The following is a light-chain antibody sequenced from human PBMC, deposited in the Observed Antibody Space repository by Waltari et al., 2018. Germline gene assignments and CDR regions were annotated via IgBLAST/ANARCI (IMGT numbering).Light chain of an antibody. CDR2: ENS. J-gene: IGLJ2*01. Sequence: NFRLTQPHSLSESPGKTVTISCTGSSGSIASNYVQWYQQRPGSAPTTGICENSRRPSGVPDRFSGSIDTSSNSASLSIFGLKSEDEADYYCQSFDDANNVVFGGGTKLTVL. CDR1: SGSIASNY. CDR3: QSFDDANNVV. V-gene: IGLV6-57*02.